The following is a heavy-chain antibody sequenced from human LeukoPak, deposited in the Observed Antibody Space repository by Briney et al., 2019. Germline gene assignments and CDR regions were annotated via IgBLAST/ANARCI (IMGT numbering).Heavy chain of an antibody. CDR2: ISSSSSYI. CDR1: GFTFSSYI. J-gene: IGHJ4*02. CDR3: ARDTHSAAGGDFDY. Sequence: GGSLRLSCAASGFTFSSYIMNWVRQAPGKGLEWVSSISSSSSYIFYADSVKGRFTISRDNAKNSLYLQMNSLRAEDTAVYYCARDTHSAAGGDFDYWGQGTLVTVSS. V-gene: IGHV3-21*01. D-gene: IGHD6-25*01.